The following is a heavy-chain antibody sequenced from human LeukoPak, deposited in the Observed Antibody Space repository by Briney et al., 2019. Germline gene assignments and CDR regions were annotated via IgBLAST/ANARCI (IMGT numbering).Heavy chain of an antibody. CDR2: IFHSGSS. D-gene: IGHD5-24*01. V-gene: IGHV4-59*01. CDR1: DGSISDYY. Sequence: SGTLSLTCTVSDGSISDYYWSWIRQPPGKGLEWIAYIFHSGSSNYNPSLSSRVTISIDTSKNHFSLKLSSVTSADTAVYYCARENGDRLDYWGQGILVTVSS. CDR3: ARENGDRLDY. J-gene: IGHJ4*02.